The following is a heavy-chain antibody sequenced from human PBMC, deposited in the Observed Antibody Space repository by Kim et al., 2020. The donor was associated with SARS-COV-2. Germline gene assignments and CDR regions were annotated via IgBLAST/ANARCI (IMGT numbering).Heavy chain of an antibody. J-gene: IGHJ4*02. V-gene: IGHV4-31*02. CDR2: YRGGT. Sequence: YRGGTYYNPSLKSRVTISVDTSKNQFSLKLSSVTAADTAVYYCASQPDYWGQGTLVTVSS. CDR3: ASQPDY.